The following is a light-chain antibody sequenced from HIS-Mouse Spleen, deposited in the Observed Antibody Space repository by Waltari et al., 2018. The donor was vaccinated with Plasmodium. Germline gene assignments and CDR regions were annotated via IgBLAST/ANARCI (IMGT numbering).Light chain of an antibody. CDR3: QQYDNRPYT. CDR2: DAS. Sequence: DIQMTQSPSSLSASAGERATITCQASQDISNYLEWYQQKPGKAPKLLIYDASNLETGVPARVSGSGSGTEFTFTISSLQAEDIATYYCQQYDNRPYTFGQGTKLEIK. J-gene: IGKJ2*01. V-gene: IGKV1-33*01. CDR1: QDISNY.